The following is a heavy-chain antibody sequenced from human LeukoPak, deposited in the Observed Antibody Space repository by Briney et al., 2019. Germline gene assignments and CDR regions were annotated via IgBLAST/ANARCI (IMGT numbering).Heavy chain of an antibody. CDR1: GFTFSNFN. CDR3: AAHRDDFLTGDFDY. J-gene: IGHJ4*02. D-gene: IGHD3-9*01. Sequence: GRSLTLSCAASGFTFSNFNMEWVRHAEGEGLEWVSYISSSSNYIYYPDSVKGQFTISRDNARNSLYLQMNSLRAEDTAMYYCAAHRDDFLTGDFDYWGQGTLVTVSS. V-gene: IGHV3-21*01. CDR2: ISSSSNYI.